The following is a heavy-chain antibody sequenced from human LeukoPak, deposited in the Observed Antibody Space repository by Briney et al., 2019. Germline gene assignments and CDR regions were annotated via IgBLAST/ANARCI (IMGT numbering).Heavy chain of an antibody. Sequence: GGSLRLSCAASGFSLSSKYMSWVRQPAGKGLEWVSVIYSGGTTFYADSVKGRFTVSRDNSKNTLYLQMNSLRPDDTAVYYCTKLKGWYGDGYFDSWGPGTLVTVSS. J-gene: IGHJ4*02. CDR2: IYSGGTT. CDR3: TKLKGWYGDGYFDS. V-gene: IGHV3-53*01. CDR1: GFSLSSKY. D-gene: IGHD6-19*01.